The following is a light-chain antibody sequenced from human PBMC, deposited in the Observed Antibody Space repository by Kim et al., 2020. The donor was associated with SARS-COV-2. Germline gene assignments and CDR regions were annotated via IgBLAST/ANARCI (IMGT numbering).Light chain of an antibody. J-gene: IGKJ2*01. CDR3: LQHDNLPYT. Sequence: ETTLTQSPAFMSASPGDKVNISCKASQDIDDDLNWYQQKPGESPVFIIQEATTLAPGISPRFRGSGYGTDFTLTINNMQSEDAAYYFCLQHDNLPYTFGQGTKLEIK. V-gene: IGKV5-2*01. CDR2: EAT. CDR1: QDIDDD.